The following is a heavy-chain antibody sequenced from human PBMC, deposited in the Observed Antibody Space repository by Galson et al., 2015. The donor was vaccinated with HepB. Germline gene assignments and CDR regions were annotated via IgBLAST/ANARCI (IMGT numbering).Heavy chain of an antibody. D-gene: IGHD3-3*01. CDR1: GFTFSSYA. V-gene: IGHV3-23*01. J-gene: IGHJ6*02. CDR2: ISGSGGST. CDR3: AKGIRFLEWLLEAGYGMDV. Sequence: SLRLSCAASGFTFSSYAMSWVRQAPGKGLEWVSAISGSGGSTYYADSVKGRFTISRDNSKNTLYLQMNSLRAEDTAVYYCAKGIRFLEWLLEAGYGMDVWGQGTTVTVSS.